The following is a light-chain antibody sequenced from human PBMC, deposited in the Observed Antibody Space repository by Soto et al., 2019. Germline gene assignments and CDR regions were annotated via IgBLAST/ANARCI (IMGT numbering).Light chain of an antibody. CDR2: DDN. V-gene: IGLV1-51*01. CDR3: GSWDSNLSAYV. Sequence: QSVLTQPPSVSAAPGQKVTISCSGSSSNIGGNSVSWYQQLPGTAPKLLIYDDNKRPSGIPDRFSGYKSGTSATLGITGFQTGDEADYYCGSWDSNLSAYVFGTGTKVTVL. CDR1: SSNIGGNS. J-gene: IGLJ1*01.